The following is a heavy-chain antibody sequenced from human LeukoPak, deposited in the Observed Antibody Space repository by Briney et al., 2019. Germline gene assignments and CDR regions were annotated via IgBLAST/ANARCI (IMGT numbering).Heavy chain of an antibody. V-gene: IGHV3-9*01. CDR1: GFTFDDYA. J-gene: IGHJ3*02. CDR3: AKALEISMIVSPDAFDI. D-gene: IGHD3-22*01. CDR2: ISWNSGSI. Sequence: GGSLRLSCAASGFTFDDYAMHWVRQVPGKGLEWVSGISWNSGSIDYADSVKGRFTISRDNVKNSLYLQMISLRAEDTALYYCAKALEISMIVSPDAFDIWGQGTMVTVSS.